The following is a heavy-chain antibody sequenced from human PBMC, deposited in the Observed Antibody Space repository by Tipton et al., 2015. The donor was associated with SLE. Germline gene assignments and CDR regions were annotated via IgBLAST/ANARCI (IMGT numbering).Heavy chain of an antibody. J-gene: IGHJ5*02. CDR1: GGSISSHY. CDR2: TYYSGST. V-gene: IGHV4-59*11. Sequence: TLSLTCTVSGGSISSHYWSWIRQPPGKGLEWIGYTYYSGSTNYNPSLKSRVTISVDTSKNQFSLKLSSVTAADTAVYYCATEWGSGWNWFDPWGQGTLVTVSS. CDR3: ATEWGSGWNWFDP. D-gene: IGHD6-19*01.